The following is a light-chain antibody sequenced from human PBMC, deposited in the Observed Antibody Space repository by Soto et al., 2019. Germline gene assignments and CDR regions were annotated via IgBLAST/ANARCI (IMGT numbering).Light chain of an antibody. CDR1: HSDVGSYNL. CDR3: SSHAGSTTPTHV. V-gene: IGLV2-23*02. J-gene: IGLJ1*01. CDR2: EVS. Sequence: QSVLTQPASVSGSPGQSITISCTGTHSDVGSYNLVSWYQQHPGKAPKVIIYEVSERPSGVSDRFSGSKSGNTASLMISGLQAEDDSDYYSSSHAGSTTPTHVFGSVTEVT.